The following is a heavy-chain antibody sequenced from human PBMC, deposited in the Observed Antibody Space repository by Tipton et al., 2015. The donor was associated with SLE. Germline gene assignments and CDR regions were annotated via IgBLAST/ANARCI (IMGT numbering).Heavy chain of an antibody. Sequence: TLSLTCTVSGGSISSYHWSWIRQPPGKGLEWIGYIYYSGSTNYNPSLKSRVTISVDTSKKQFSLKLSSVTAADTAVYYCARVVKGSSWYWFDPWGQGTLVTVSS. V-gene: IGHV4-59*01. CDR1: GGSISSYH. CDR2: IYYSGST. CDR3: ARVVKGSSWYWFDP. J-gene: IGHJ5*02. D-gene: IGHD6-13*01.